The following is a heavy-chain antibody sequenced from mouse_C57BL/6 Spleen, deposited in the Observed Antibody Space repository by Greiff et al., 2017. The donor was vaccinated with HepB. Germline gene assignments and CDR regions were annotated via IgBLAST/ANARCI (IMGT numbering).Heavy chain of an antibody. CDR1: GYTFTSYW. CDR2: IDPSDSYT. J-gene: IGHJ3*01. D-gene: IGHD1-1*01. CDR3: ARDGVYINAAWFAY. V-gene: IGHV1-50*01. Sequence: QVQLQQPGAELVKPGASVKLSCKASGYTFTSYWMQWVKQRPGQGLEWIGEIDPSDSYTNYNQKFKGKATLTVDTSSSTAYMQLSSLTSEDSAVYYCARDGVYINAAWFAYWGQGTLVTVSA.